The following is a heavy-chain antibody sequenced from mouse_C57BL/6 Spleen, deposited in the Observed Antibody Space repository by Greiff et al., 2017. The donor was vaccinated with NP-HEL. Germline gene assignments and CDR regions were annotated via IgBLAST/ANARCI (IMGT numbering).Heavy chain of an antibody. D-gene: IGHD2-3*01. CDR2: INSGGSYT. J-gene: IGHJ4*01. CDR3: ARPYAGYYGGGAMDY. Sequence: EVQGVESGGDLVKPGGSLKLSCAASGFTFSSYGMSWVRQTPDKRLEWVATINSGGSYTYYPDSVKGRFTISRDNAKNTLYLQMSSLKSEDTAMYYCARPYAGYYGGGAMDYWGQGTSVTVSA. CDR1: GFTFSSYG. V-gene: IGHV5-6*01.